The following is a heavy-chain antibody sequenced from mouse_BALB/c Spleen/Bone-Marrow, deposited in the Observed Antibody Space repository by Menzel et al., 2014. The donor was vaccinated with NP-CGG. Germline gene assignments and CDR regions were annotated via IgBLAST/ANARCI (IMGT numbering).Heavy chain of an antibody. CDR3: TRLDSSGYGAY. CDR1: GYTFTDYE. D-gene: IGHD3-2*01. CDR2: IDPETGGT. Sequence: VKVVESGAELVRPGASVTLSCKASGYTFTDYEMHWLKQTPVHGLEWIGAIDPETGGTAYNQKFKGRATLTTDKSSSTAHMELRSLTSEDSAVYYCTRLDSSGYGAYWGQGTLVTVSA. J-gene: IGHJ3*01. V-gene: IGHV1-15*01.